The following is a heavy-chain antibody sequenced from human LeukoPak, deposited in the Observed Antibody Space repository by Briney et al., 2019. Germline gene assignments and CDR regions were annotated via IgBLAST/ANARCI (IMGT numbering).Heavy chain of an antibody. CDR3: ARGATYCGGDCSTPGY. J-gene: IGHJ4*02. CDR2: ISYGGSNK. V-gene: IGHV3-30*03. Sequence: GGALRLSWAASGFTLRSYGMHWVRQAPVKGLEWVGVISYGGSNKYYGDSGKGRFTISRDNSKNPLYLQTNRLRAEDPAVYYCARGATYCGGDCSTPGYWGQGTLVTVSS. D-gene: IGHD2-21*02. CDR1: GFTLRSYG.